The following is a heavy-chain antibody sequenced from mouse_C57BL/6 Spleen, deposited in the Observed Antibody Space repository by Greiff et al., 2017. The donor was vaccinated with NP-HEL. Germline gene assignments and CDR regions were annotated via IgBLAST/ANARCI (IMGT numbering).Heavy chain of an antibody. Sequence: QVQLKQSGPELVKPGASVKISCKASGYAFSSSWMNWVKQRPGKGLEWIGRIYPGDGDTNYNGKFKGKATLTADKSSSTAYMQLSSLTSEDSAVYVCARGELYYGSSSFAYWGQGTLVTVSA. CDR2: IYPGDGDT. CDR1: GYAFSSSW. D-gene: IGHD1-1*01. J-gene: IGHJ3*01. CDR3: ARGELYYGSSSFAY. V-gene: IGHV1-82*01.